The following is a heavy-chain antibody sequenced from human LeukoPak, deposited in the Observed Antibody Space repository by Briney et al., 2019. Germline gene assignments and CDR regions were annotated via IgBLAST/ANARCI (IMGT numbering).Heavy chain of an antibody. CDR1: GFTISDFG. D-gene: IGHD1-26*01. CDR3: AKTSENGDYLLHRRWFDT. Sequence: PGGSLRLSCVGSGFTISDFGMSWVRQAPGKGLEWVSSISGSRSGSGTNNADSVKGRFTISRDSSKNTLYLQMSNLRAEDTAVYYCAKTSENGDYLLHRRWFDTWGQGTLVTVSS. CDR2: ISGSRSGSGT. V-gene: IGHV3-23*01. J-gene: IGHJ5*02.